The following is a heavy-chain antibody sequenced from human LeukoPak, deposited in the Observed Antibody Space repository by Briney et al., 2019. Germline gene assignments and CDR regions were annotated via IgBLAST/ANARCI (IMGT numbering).Heavy chain of an antibody. CDR1: RFTFNSYR. CDR2: IRYDGNNK. V-gene: IGHV3-30*02. J-gene: IGHJ3*02. Sequence: GVSLTLSCPVSRFTFNSYRMQWVRQAPGEGREWVTFIRYDGNNKYYADSVKGRFTISRDNSKNKLYLQRNGLRAEDTAVYYGAKGNSGSYRFDAFDIWGQGTMVTVSS. D-gene: IGHD1-26*01. CDR3: AKGNSGSYRFDAFDI.